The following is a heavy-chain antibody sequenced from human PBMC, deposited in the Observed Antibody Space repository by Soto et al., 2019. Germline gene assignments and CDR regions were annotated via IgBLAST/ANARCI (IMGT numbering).Heavy chain of an antibody. CDR2: LVIILGTT. J-gene: IGHJ4*02. CDR3: ASGYYDSSGYTIDH. D-gene: IGHD3-22*01. CDR1: GGTFNSYA. Sequence: VQLVQSGAEVRKPGSSVKVSCKASGGTFNSYAFSWVRQAPGQGLEWMGGLVIILGTTNYAQKFQGRVSIEADESTSTAYMEMSSLRSEDTAVYYWASGYYDSSGYTIDHWGQGTQVTVAS. V-gene: IGHV1-69*01.